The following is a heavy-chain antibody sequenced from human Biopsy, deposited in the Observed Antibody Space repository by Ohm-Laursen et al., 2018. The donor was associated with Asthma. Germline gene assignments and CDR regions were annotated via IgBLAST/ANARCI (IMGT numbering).Heavy chain of an antibody. Sequence: SLRLSCAASGFTFSDYYMSWIRQAPGKGLEWISYINGKSNSIEYADSVKGRFTISRDNAKNSLYLQMNSLRAEDTAVYYCARDSYSSGLYDDFESWGQGTPVTVSS. CDR3: ARDSYSSGLYDDFES. CDR2: INGKSNSI. D-gene: IGHD6-19*01. CDR1: GFTFSDYY. V-gene: IGHV3-11*01. J-gene: IGHJ4*02.